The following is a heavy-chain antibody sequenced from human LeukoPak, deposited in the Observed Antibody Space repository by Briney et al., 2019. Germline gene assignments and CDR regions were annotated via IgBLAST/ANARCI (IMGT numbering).Heavy chain of an antibody. CDR2: ISAYNGNT. CDR3: AIDQAELHYDILTGLDY. V-gene: IGHV1-18*01. Sequence: ASVKVSCKASGYTFTSYGISWVRQAPGQRLEWMGWISAYNGNTNYAQNFQGRVTMTTDTTTSTAYMELRSLRSDDTAVYYCAIDQAELHYDILTGLDYWGQGTLVTVSS. CDR1: GYTFTSYG. J-gene: IGHJ4*02. D-gene: IGHD3-9*01.